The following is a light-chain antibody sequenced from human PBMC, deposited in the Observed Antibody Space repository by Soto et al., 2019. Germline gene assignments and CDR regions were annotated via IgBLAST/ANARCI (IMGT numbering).Light chain of an antibody. CDR1: QCISNY. V-gene: IGKV1-27*01. CDR3: QKYNRAPFT. Sequence: DIQMTQSPSSLSASVGDRVTITGRASQCISNYLAGYQQNPGKVPKLLIYAASTLQSGVPYRFSDSGSGTDFTLTISSLQPEDVANYYCQKYNRAPFTFGHGTKVDSK. J-gene: IGKJ3*01. CDR2: AAS.